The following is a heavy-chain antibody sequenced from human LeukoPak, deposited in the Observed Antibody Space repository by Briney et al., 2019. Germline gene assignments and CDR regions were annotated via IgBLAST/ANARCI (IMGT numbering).Heavy chain of an antibody. Sequence: GGSLRLSCAASGFTFSSCGIHWVRQAPGKGLEWVVVISYDGKNNYYADSVKGRFTISRDNSKNTVYLQMNSLRAEDTALYYCAKERQWMAYYFDYWGQGTLVTVSS. CDR2: ISYDGKNN. V-gene: IGHV3-30*18. CDR1: GFTFSSCG. D-gene: IGHD6-19*01. J-gene: IGHJ4*02. CDR3: AKERQWMAYYFDY.